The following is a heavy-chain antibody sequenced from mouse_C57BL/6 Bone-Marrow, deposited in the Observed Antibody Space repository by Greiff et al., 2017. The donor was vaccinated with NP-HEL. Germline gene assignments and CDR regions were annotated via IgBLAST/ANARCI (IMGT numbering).Heavy chain of an antibody. CDR3: ARGYYGSSPHWYFDV. V-gene: IGHV1-26*01. J-gene: IGHJ1*03. Sequence: VQLQQSGPELVKPGASVKISRKASGYTFTDYYMNWVKQSHGKSLEWIGDINPNNGGTSYNQKFKGKATLTVDKSSSTAYMELRSLTSEDSAVYYCARGYYGSSPHWYFDVWGTGTTVTVSS. CDR1: GYTFTDYY. CDR2: INPNNGGT. D-gene: IGHD1-1*01.